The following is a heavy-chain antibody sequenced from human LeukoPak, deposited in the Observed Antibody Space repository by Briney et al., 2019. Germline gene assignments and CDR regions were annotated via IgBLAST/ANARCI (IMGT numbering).Heavy chain of an antibody. CDR2: ISSNGGGT. D-gene: IGHD4-17*01. CDR1: GFTFSTFA. Sequence: PGGSLILSCSASGFTFSTFAIHWVRQAPGKGLEYVSVISSNGGGTYYADSVKGRFTISRDNSKNTLYLQMSSLRAEDTAVYYCVKGGDYAPYLYYGMDIWGQGTTVTVSS. J-gene: IGHJ6*02. CDR3: VKGGDYAPYLYYGMDI. V-gene: IGHV3-64D*06.